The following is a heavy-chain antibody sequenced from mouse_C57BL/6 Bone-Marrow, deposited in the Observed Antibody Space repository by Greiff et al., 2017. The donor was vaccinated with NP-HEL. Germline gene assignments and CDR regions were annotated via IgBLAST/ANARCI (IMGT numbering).Heavy chain of an antibody. D-gene: IGHD2-3*01. J-gene: IGHJ3*01. CDR2: ISDGGSYT. CDR3: ARDQAYDGPAWFAY. V-gene: IGHV5-4*01. CDR1: GFTFSSYA. Sequence: EVQRVESGGGLVKPGGSLKLSCAASGFTFSSYAMSWVRQTPEKRLEWVATISDGGSYTYYPDNVKGRFTISRDNAKNNLYLQMSHLKSEDTAMYYCARDQAYDGPAWFAYWGQGTLVTVSA.